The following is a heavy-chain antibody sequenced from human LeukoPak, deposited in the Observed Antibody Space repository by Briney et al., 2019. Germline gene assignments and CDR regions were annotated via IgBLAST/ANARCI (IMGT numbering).Heavy chain of an antibody. D-gene: IGHD3-3*01. CDR3: AKASFLDFWSGYSFDY. V-gene: IGHV3-23*01. J-gene: IGHJ4*02. Sequence: PGGSLRLSCAASGFTFTSYSMNWVRQAPGKGLEWVSTISGGGGSTYYADSVKGRFTISRDSSKNTLFLHMNTLRAEDTAIYYCAKASFLDFWSGYSFDYWGQGTLVTVSS. CDR2: ISGGGGST. CDR1: GFTFTSYS.